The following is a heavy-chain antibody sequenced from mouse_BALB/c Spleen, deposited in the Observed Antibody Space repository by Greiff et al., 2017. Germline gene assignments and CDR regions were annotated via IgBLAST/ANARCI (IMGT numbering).Heavy chain of an antibody. CDR2: ILPGSGST. J-gene: IGHJ2*01. CDR1: GYTFSSYW. V-gene: IGHV1-9*01. D-gene: IGHD1-1*01. Sequence: QVQLQQSGAELMKPGASVKISCKATGYTFSSYWIEWVKQRPGHGLEWIGEILPGSGSTNYNEKFKGKATFTADTSSNTAYMQLSSLTSEDSAVYYCARRHYGSSYGYFDYWGQGTTLTVSS. CDR3: ARRHYGSSYGYFDY.